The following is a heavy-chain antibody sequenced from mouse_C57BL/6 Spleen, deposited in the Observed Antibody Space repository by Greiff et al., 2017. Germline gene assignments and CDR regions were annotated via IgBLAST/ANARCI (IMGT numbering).Heavy chain of an antibody. CDR2: IDPSDSYT. D-gene: IGHD1-1*01. J-gene: IGHJ2*01. V-gene: IGHV1-59*01. CDR3: ATITTVVAPDY. Sequence: QVQLQQPGAELVRPGTSVKLSCKASGYTFTSYWLHWVKQRPGQGLEWIGVIDPSDSYTNYNQKFKGKATLTVDTSSSTAYMQLSSLTSEDSAVYYCATITTVVAPDYWGQGTTLTVSS. CDR1: GYTFTSYW.